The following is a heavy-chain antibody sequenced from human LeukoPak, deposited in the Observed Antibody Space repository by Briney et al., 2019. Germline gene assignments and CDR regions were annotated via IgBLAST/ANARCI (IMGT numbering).Heavy chain of an antibody. J-gene: IGHJ6*03. CDR2: MNPNSGNT. Sequence: GASVKVSCKASGYTFTSYDINWVRQATGQGLEWMGWMNPNSGNTGYAQKFQGRVTMTRNTSISTAYMELSSLRSEDTAVYYCARFGSSSRVGYYSYMDVWGKGTTVTVSS. D-gene: IGHD6-6*01. CDR1: GYTFTSYD. V-gene: IGHV1-8*01. CDR3: ARFGSSSRVGYYSYMDV.